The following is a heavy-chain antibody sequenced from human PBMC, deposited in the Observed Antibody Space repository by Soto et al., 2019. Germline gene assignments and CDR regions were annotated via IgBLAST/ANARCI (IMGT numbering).Heavy chain of an antibody. V-gene: IGHV1-18*01. CDR2: ISAYNGNT. D-gene: IGHD3-9*01. CDR1: GYTFTSYG. CDR3: ARGNNDILTPNYYYYYYMDV. J-gene: IGHJ6*03. Sequence: ASVKVSCKASGYTFTSYGISWVRQAPGQGLEWMGWISAYNGNTNYAQKLQGRVTMTTDTSTSTAYMELRSLRSDDTAVYYCARGNNDILTPNYYYYYYMDVWGKGTTVTVS.